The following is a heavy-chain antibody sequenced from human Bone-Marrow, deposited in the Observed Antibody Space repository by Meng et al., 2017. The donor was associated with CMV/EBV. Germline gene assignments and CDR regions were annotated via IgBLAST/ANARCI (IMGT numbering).Heavy chain of an antibody. CDR2: INPNSGGT. D-gene: IGHD2-2*01. J-gene: IGHJ6*02. CDR3: ARDQLGYCSSTSCYLGDYYYGMDV. V-gene: IGHV1-2*02. CDR1: GYTFTSYY. Sequence: ASVKVSCKASGYTFTSYYMHWVRQAPGQGLEWMGWINPNSGGTNYAQKFQGRVTMTRDTSISTAYMELSRLRSDDTAVYYCARDQLGYCSSTSCYLGDYYYGMDVWGQGTTVTVSS.